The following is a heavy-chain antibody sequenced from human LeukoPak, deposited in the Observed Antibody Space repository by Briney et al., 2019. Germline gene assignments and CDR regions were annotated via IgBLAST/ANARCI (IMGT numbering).Heavy chain of an antibody. D-gene: IGHD2-2*01. CDR3: ANGFWGYCSRNSCPLDN. CDR2: IISTGSTT. J-gene: IGHJ4*02. CDR1: GFTFSSYS. Sequence: PGGSLRLSCAASGFTFSSYSMNWVRQAPGKGLEWISYIISTGSTTYYADSVKGRFTISRDNANNSLSLQMSSLRAEDTAVYYCANGFWGYCSRNSCPLDNWGQGTLVTVAS. V-gene: IGHV3-48*01.